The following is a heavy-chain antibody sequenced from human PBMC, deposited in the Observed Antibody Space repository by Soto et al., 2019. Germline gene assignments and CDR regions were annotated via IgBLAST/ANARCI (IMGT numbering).Heavy chain of an antibody. CDR1: GYTFINYH. J-gene: IGHJ4*02. CDR2: INTYNGMT. Sequence: QVQLVQSGGEVKKPGASVTVSCKASGYTFINYHITWVRQAPGQRLEWMAWINTYNGMTVYAQRFQGRVTMTRDTSTSTAYMELRNLGSDDTAVYFCAKSPRGEMATDWGQGTLVTVSS. D-gene: IGHD5-12*01. CDR3: AKSPRGEMATD. V-gene: IGHV1-18*01.